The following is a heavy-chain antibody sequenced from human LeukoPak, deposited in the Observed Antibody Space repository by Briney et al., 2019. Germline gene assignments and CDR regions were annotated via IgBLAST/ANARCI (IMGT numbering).Heavy chain of an antibody. CDR2: TYYRSNWYN. J-gene: IGHJ6*02. D-gene: IGHD1/OR15-1a*01. Sequence: SQTLSLTCAISGDSVSSKSAAWNWIRQSPSRGLEWLGRTYYRSNWYNDYAESVKSRITVTADTSKNHFSLHLNSVTPEDTAVYYCARDWEQPSYYFGMDVWGQGTTVTVSS. CDR3: ARDWEQPSYYFGMDV. V-gene: IGHV6-1*01. CDR1: GDSVSSKSAA.